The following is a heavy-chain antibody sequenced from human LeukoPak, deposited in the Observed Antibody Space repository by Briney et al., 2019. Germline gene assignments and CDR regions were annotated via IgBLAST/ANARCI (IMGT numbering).Heavy chain of an antibody. CDR3: ARDLSGVTGYTYGRGIDY. D-gene: IGHD5-18*01. CDR1: GFTFSSYA. Sequence: GGSLRFSCAASGFTFSSYAMSWVRQAPGKGLEWVANIKQDGSEKYYVDSVKGRFTISRDNAKKSLYLQMNSLRAEDTAVYYCARDLSGVTGYTYGRGIDYWGQGTLVTVSS. J-gene: IGHJ4*02. V-gene: IGHV3-7*01. CDR2: IKQDGSEK.